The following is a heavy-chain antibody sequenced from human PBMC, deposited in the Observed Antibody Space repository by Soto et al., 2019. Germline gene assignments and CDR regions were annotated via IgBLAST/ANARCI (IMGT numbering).Heavy chain of an antibody. CDR1: GGSFSGYY. Sequence: PSETLSLTCAVYGGSFSGYYWSWIRQPPGKGLEWIGEINHSGSTNYNPSLKSRVTISVDTSKNQFSLKLSSVTAADTAVYYCARVSGYYYGMDVCGQGTTVTVSS. V-gene: IGHV4-34*01. D-gene: IGHD3-10*01. CDR3: ARVSGYYYGMDV. CDR2: INHSGST. J-gene: IGHJ6*02.